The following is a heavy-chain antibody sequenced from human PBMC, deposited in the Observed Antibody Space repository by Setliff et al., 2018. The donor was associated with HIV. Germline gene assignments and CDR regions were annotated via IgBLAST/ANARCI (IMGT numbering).Heavy chain of an antibody. CDR2: IYTSGST. CDR3: ARYRYYYDSSGYGRWFDP. J-gene: IGHJ5*02. D-gene: IGHD3-22*01. CDR1: GGSISSGSYY. Sequence: PSETLSLTCTVSGGSISSGSYYWSWIRQPAGKGLEWIGRIYTSGSTNYNPSLRSRVTISLDTSENQFSLRLNSVTAADTAVYYCARYRYYYDSSGYGRWFDP. V-gene: IGHV4-61*02.